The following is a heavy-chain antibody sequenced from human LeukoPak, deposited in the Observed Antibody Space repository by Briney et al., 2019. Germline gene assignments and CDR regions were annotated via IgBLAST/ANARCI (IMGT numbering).Heavy chain of an antibody. CDR1: GYSISSGYY. CDR3: VREGDSSNVGWFDP. CDR2: IYHTGRT. D-gene: IGHD6-13*01. J-gene: IGHJ5*02. Sequence: SETLSLTCTVSGYSISSGYYWGWIRQPPGKGLEWIGSIYHTGRTYYNPSLKSRVTISVDTSKNQFSLKLSSVTATDTAMYYCVREGDSSNVGWFDPWGQGTLVTVSS. V-gene: IGHV4-38-2*02.